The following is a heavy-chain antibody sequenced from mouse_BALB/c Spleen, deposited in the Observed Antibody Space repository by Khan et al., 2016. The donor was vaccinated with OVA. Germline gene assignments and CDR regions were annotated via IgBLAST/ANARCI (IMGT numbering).Heavy chain of an antibody. D-gene: IGHD2-4*01. CDR2: IWSAGST. CDR1: GFSLPNYS. Sequence: QVQLKQSGPGLVQPSQSLSITCTVSGFSLPNYSVHWVSQSPGKGLEWLGVIWSAGSTDDNEAFISRLTISKDNTRSQVFFKMNNLQPNDTAIYXCARRGYDYFLGALFAYLGQWTLVTFSA. V-gene: IGHV2-2*02. CDR3: ARRGYDYFLGALFAY. J-gene: IGHJ3*01.